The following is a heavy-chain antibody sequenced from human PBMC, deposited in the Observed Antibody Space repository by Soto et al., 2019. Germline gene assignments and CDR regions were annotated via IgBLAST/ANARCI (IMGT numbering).Heavy chain of an antibody. D-gene: IGHD6-6*01. CDR3: ARDRIAARLGRWFDP. CDR2: INAGNGNT. Sequence: QVQLVQSGAEVKKPGASVKVSCKASGYTFTSYAMHWVRQAPGQRLEWMGWINAGNGNTKYSQKFQGRVTITRDTSASTAYMELRSLRSEDTAVYYCARDRIAARLGRWFDPWGQGTLVTVSS. J-gene: IGHJ5*02. V-gene: IGHV1-3*01. CDR1: GYTFTSYA.